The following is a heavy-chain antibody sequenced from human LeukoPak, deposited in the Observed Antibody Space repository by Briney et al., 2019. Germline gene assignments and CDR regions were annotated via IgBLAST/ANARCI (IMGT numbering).Heavy chain of an antibody. Sequence: GGSLRLSYAASGFTFSSYAMSWVRQAPGKGLEWVANIGRDGSAKYYVDSVRGRFTISRDNAKDALYLQMNSLRAEDTAVYYCARLTYYYGSGDAFDIWGQGTMVTVSS. CDR3: ARLTYYYGSGDAFDI. J-gene: IGHJ3*02. CDR2: IGRDGSAK. D-gene: IGHD3-10*01. V-gene: IGHV3-7*01. CDR1: GFTFSSYA.